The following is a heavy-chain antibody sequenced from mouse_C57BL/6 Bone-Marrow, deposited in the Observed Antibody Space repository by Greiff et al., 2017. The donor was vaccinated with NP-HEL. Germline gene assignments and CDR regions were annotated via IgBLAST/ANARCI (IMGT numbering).Heavy chain of an antibody. CDR3: ARQRIYDGDAMDY. J-gene: IGHJ4*01. CDR1: GFTFSSYG. Sequence: EVMLVESGGDLVKPGGSLKLSCAASGFTFSSYGMSWVRQTPDKRLEWVATISSGGSYTYYPDSVKGRFTISRDTAKNTLYLQMSSLKSEDTAKEYCARQRIYDGDAMDYWGQGTSGTVAS. V-gene: IGHV5-6*01. D-gene: IGHD2-1*01. CDR2: ISSGGSYT.